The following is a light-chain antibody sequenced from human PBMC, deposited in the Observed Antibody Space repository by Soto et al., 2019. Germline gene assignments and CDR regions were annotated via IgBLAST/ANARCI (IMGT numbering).Light chain of an antibody. CDR1: QSVSSSY. V-gene: IGKV3-20*01. J-gene: IGKJ2*01. CDR3: QQYGSSPT. Sequence: EIVLTQSPGTLSLSPGERATLSCRASQSVSSSYLAWYQQKPGQAPGLLIYGASSRATGIPDRFSGSGSGTDVTLTISRLEPEDFAVYYCQQYGSSPTFGQGTKLEIK. CDR2: GAS.